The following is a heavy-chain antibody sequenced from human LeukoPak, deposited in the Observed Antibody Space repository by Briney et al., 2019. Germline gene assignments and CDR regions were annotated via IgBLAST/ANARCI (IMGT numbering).Heavy chain of an antibody. V-gene: IGHV3-48*03. D-gene: IGHD2-2*01. Sequence: GGSLRLSCAASGFTFSTYEMNWVRQAPGKGLEWLSYISSSGSTIYYADSVKGRFTISRDNAKNSLYLQMNSLRAEDTAAYYCARVRYQPPYSWGQGTLVTVSS. CDR3: ARVRYQPPYS. CDR2: ISSSGSTI. CDR1: GFTFSTYE. J-gene: IGHJ4*02.